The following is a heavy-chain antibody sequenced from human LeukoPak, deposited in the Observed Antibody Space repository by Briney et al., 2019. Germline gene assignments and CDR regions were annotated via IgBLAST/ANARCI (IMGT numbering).Heavy chain of an antibody. CDR3: ARVVPPTDYGSGSYFWDPYYFDY. D-gene: IGHD3-10*01. CDR1: GFTFSSYW. V-gene: IGHV3-7*03. Sequence: GGSLRLSCAASGFTFSSYWMTWVRQAPGKGLEWLANIKEDGGAKYYADSVKGRFTISRDNAKSSVYLQMNSLRAEDTAVYYCARVVPPTDYGSGSYFWDPYYFDYWGQGTLVTVSS. CDR2: IKEDGGAK. J-gene: IGHJ4*02.